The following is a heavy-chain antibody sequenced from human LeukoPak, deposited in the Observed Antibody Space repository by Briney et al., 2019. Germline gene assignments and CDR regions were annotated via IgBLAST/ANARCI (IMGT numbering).Heavy chain of an antibody. V-gene: IGHV1-2*06. CDR1: GYTFTGYY. CDR2: INPNNGGT. Sequence: ASVKVSCKASGYTFTGYYIHWVRQAPGQGLEWMGRINPNNGGTNYAQKFQARVTMTSDTSISTAYMEVSGLESDDTAVYYCARARYCYTTSCPLDYWGQGTLVTVSS. D-gene: IGHD2-2*01. J-gene: IGHJ4*02. CDR3: ARARYCYTTSCPLDY.